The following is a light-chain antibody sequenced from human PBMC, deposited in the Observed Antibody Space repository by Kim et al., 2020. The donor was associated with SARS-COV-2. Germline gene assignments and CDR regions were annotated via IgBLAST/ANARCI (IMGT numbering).Light chain of an antibody. CDR1: SLRNYY. CDR3: NSRDSSGDHVV. Sequence: AWGQTVRLTCQGDSLRNYYATWYQQRPGQDPVLVLFGKYNRPSGIPDRFSGSGSGNTASLTITGAQAEDEADYYCNSRDSSGDHVVFGGGTQLTVL. CDR2: GKY. V-gene: IGLV3-19*01. J-gene: IGLJ3*02.